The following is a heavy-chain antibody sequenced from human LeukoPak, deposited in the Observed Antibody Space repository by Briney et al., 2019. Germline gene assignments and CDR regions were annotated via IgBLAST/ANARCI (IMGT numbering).Heavy chain of an antibody. CDR2: INHSGST. CDR3: ASLRRPYDSSGYYYDAPYFDY. Sequence: SETLSLTCAVYGGSFSGYYWSWIRQPPGKGLEWIGEINHSGSTNYNPSLKSRVTISVDTSKNQFSQKLSSVTAADTAVYYCASLRRPYDSSGYYYDAPYFDYWGQGTLVTVSS. V-gene: IGHV4-34*01. D-gene: IGHD3-22*01. J-gene: IGHJ4*02. CDR1: GGSFSGYY.